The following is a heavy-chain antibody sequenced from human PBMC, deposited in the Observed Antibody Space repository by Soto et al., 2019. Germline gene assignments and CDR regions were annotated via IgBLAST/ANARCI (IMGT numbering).Heavy chain of an antibody. CDR3: ARAPSKEYHLLSIVGLAPGQYNCYMDV. J-gene: IGHJ6*03. V-gene: IGHV1-8*01. D-gene: IGHD2-2*01. Sequence: GASVKVSCKASGYTFTSYDINWVRQATGQGLEWMGWMNPNSGNTGYAQKFQGRVTMTRNTSIGTAYMELSSLRSEDTAVYYCARAPSKEYHLLSIVGLAPGQYNCYMDVWGKGTTVTVSS. CDR1: GYTFTSYD. CDR2: MNPNSGNT.